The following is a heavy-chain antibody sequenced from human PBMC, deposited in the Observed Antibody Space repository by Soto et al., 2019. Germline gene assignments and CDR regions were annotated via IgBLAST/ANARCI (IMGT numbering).Heavy chain of an antibody. CDR2: INWNGGST. Sequence: GVSMRVSCAAAGLNIVDYGMSWVRKNTGKGLEWVSGINWNGGSTGYADSVKGRFTISRDNAKNSLYLQMNSLRAEDTALYYCARDLGPSQTLTSFDYWGQGTLVTVSS. J-gene: IGHJ4*02. D-gene: IGHD2-2*01. CDR1: GLNIVDYG. V-gene: IGHV3-20*04. CDR3: ARDLGPSQTLTSFDY.